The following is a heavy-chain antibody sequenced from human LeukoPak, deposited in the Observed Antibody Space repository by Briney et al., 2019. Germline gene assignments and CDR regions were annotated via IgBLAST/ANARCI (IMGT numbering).Heavy chain of an antibody. J-gene: IGHJ4*02. CDR2: IEQDGGEK. Sequence: GGSLRLSCAASGFTFSNYWMSWVRQTPGKGLEWVATIEQDGGEKYYVDSVKGRFTISRDNAKKSLFLQMNSLRADDTAVYYCARPSVLGPNTDYWGQGTLVTVSS. V-gene: IGHV3-7*01. CDR1: GFTFSNYW. D-gene: IGHD4/OR15-4a*01. CDR3: ARPSVLGPNTDY.